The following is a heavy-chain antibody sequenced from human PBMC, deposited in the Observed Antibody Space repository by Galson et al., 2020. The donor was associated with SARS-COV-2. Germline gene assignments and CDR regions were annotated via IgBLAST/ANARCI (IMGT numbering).Heavy chain of an antibody. Sequence: KISCKASGGTFSSDAISWVRQAPGQGLEWMGGIIPIFGTANYAQKFQGRVTITADESTSTAYMELSSLRSEDTAVYYCARSYCGGDCYSPFDYWGHGTLVTVSS. V-gene: IGHV1-69*01. J-gene: IGHJ4*01. CDR1: GGTFSSDA. D-gene: IGHD2-21*02. CDR3: ARSYCGGDCYSPFDY. CDR2: IIPIFGTA.